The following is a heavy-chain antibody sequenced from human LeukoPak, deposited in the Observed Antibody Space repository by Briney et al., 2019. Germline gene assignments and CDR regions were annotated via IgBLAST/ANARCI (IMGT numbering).Heavy chain of an antibody. V-gene: IGHV3-15*01. CDR1: GFTFSNAW. Sequence: GGSLRLSCAASGFTFSNAWMSWVRQVPGKGLEWVGRIKRKTDGEATDYPSPVKGRFTISRDDSKNTLYLEMNSLKTEDTAVYYCTTYAPYYFDYWGQGTLVTVSS. CDR2: IKRKTDGEAT. CDR3: TTYAPYYFDY. J-gene: IGHJ4*02.